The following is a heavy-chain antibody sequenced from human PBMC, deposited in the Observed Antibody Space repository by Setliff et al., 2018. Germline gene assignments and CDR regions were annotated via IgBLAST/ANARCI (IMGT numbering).Heavy chain of an antibody. Sequence: SETLSLTCTVSGGSISSGNYYWIWIRQPAGKALEWLGHIFARGSMNYNPSLRSRITISQDRSENQFSLTLSSVTAADTAIYYCARTYYYASGRSGYYYYYYYMDVWGKGTTVTVSS. V-gene: IGHV4-61*09. CDR3: ARTYYYASGRSGYYYYYYYMDV. CDR2: IFARGSM. CDR1: GGSISSGNYY. D-gene: IGHD3-10*01. J-gene: IGHJ6*03.